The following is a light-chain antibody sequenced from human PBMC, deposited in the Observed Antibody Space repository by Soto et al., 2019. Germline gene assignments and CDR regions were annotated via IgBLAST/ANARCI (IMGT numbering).Light chain of an antibody. CDR3: QQRSDWPRT. CDR2: DAS. J-gene: IGKJ1*01. V-gene: IGKV3-11*01. CDR1: QSVSSY. Sequence: EIVLTQSPATLSLSPGERATLSCRASQSVSSYLAWYQQKPGQAPRLLIYDASNRATGIPARFSGSGSGTVCTLTISIQETEDFAMDYGQQRSDWPRTFGQGTKVEIK.